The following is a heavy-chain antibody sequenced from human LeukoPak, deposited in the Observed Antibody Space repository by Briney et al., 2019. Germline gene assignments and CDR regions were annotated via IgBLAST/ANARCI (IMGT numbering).Heavy chain of an antibody. CDR1: GGSISSYY. J-gene: IGHJ4*02. CDR3: ARLVDYYDSSAVDY. CDR2: IYYSGST. D-gene: IGHD3-22*01. V-gene: IGHV4-59*01. Sequence: SETLSLTCTVSGGSISSYYWSWIRQPPGKGLEWIGYIYYSGSTNYNPSLKSRVTISVDTSKNQFSLELSSVTAADTAVYYCARLVDYYDSSAVDYWGQGTLVTVSS.